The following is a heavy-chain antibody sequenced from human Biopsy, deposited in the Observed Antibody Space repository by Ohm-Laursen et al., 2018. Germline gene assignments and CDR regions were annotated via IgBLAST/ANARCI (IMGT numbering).Heavy chain of an antibody. D-gene: IGHD2-2*01. J-gene: IGHJ4*02. CDR3: ARMPHFDY. CDR2: ISYTGGI. CDR1: GGSISGYH. Sequence: ETLSLTCPVSGGSISGYHWSWIRKSPGRGLEWLAYISYTGGITSNPSLNGRTTMSLDTSKNQFSLRLIYVTAADTAVYYCARMPHFDYWGQGILVTVSP. V-gene: IGHV4-59*01.